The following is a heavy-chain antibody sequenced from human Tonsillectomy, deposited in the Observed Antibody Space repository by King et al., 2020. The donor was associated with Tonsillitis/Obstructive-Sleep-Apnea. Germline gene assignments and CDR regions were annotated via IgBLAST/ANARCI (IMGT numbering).Heavy chain of an antibody. Sequence: VQLVESGGGLVQPGGSLRLSCAASGFTFSNYDMNWVRQAPGKGLEWLSFISSSGSALYYADSVKGRFTISRDNAENSLFLQMNSLRGEDTAVYYCARAVTMLRGVSNYWGQGTLVTVSS. CDR1: GFTFSNYD. V-gene: IGHV3-48*01. CDR2: ISSSGSAL. D-gene: IGHD3-10*01. J-gene: IGHJ4*02. CDR3: ARAVTMLRGVSNY.